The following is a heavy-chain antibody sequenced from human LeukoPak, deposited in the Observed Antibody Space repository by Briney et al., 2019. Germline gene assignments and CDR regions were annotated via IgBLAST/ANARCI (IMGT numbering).Heavy chain of an antibody. V-gene: IGHV3-43*01. J-gene: IGHJ4*02. Sequence: GGSLRLSCAASGFTFDDYVMHWVRQAPGKGLEWVALIFWEGDTTYYADSVRGRFTISRDNSKDSLYLQMNSLRTEDTAFYYCTRDTDYGSATNYFDSWGQGTLVSVSS. CDR1: GFTFDDYV. D-gene: IGHD3-10*01. CDR2: IFWEGDTT. CDR3: TRDTDYGSATNYFDS.